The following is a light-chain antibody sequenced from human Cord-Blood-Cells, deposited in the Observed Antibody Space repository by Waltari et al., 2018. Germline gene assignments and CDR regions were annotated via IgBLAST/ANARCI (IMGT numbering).Light chain of an antibody. CDR1: QSVSSSY. J-gene: IGKJ1*01. V-gene: IGKV3-20*01. CDR2: GAS. CDR3: QQYGSSPWT. Sequence: EIVLTQSPGTLSLSPGERATLSHRASQSVSSSYLAWYQQKPGQAPRLLIYGASSRATGIPDRFSGSGSGTDFTLTISRLEPEDFAVYYCQQYGSSPWTFGQGTKVEIK.